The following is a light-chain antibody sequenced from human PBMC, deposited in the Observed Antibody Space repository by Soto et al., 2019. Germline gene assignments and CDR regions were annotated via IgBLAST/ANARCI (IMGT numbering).Light chain of an antibody. Sequence: DIQMTQSPSTVSASVGDRITITCRASQSINTWLAWYRQRPGEAPQLLIYDGSTLAMGDPSRFRGSGSGTDFTLSISRLQPDDFATFYCQQYQTYSRTFGQGTKVEVK. J-gene: IGKJ1*01. CDR1: QSINTW. CDR2: DGS. CDR3: QQYQTYSRT. V-gene: IGKV1-5*01.